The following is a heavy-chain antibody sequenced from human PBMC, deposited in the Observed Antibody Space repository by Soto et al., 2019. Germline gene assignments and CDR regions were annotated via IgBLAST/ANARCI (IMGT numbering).Heavy chain of an antibody. V-gene: IGHV3-33*01. CDR1: ALRFISNR. CDR2: IWYDVSNK. Sequence: GRSIRFSCAPCALRFISNRIQRLRQTPGKGLEWVGVIWYDVSNKFYADSVKGRFTISRDNSKSTMYLQMNSLRAEDTAVYYCAREYSSSWVSGMGVWGQGTRVTVSS. J-gene: IGHJ6*02. D-gene: IGHD6-6*01. CDR3: AREYSSSWVSGMGV.